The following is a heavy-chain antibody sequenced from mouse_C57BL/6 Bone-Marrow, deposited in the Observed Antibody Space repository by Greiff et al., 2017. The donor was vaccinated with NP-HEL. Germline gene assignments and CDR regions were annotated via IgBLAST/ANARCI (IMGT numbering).Heavy chain of an antibody. J-gene: IGHJ4*01. Sequence: QVQLQQPGAELVRPGSSVKLSCKASGYTFTSYWMDWVKQRPGQGLAWIGNIYPSDSETPYNQKFKDKATLTVDKSSSTAYMQLSSLTSEDSAVYYCASLYDDAMDYWGQGTSVTVSS. V-gene: IGHV1-61*01. CDR2: IYPSDSET. CDR3: ASLYDDAMDY. D-gene: IGHD1-3*01. CDR1: GYTFTSYW.